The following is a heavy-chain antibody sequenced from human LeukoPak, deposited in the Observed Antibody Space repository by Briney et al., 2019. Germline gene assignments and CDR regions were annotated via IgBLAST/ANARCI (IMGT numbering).Heavy chain of an antibody. D-gene: IGHD2-15*01. CDR3: ARLYCMSAGCYEIY. J-gene: IGHJ4*02. V-gene: IGHV4-59*08. CDR1: GGSISGYS. CDR2: IYYNGST. Sequence: SETLSLTCTVSGGSISGYSWSWIRQPPGKGLEYIGYIGYIYYNGSTNHNPSLKSRVTISLDSSKNVFSLGLTSVTAADTAIYYCARLYCMSAGCYEIYWGQGTLVTVSS.